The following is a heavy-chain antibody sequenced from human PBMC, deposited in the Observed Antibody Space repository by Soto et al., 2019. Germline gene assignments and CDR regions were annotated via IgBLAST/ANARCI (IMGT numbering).Heavy chain of an antibody. V-gene: IGHV4-39*01. J-gene: IGHJ4*02. CDR3: ARVYVTYSGSYYIPQDY. Sequence: QLQLQESGPGLVKPSETLSLTCTVSGGSISSSSYYWGWIRQPPGKGLEWIGSIYYSGRTYYNPSLKSRVTISVDTSKNQFSRKLTSVTAADTAVYYCARVYVTYSGSYYIPQDYCGQGTLLTVS. CDR1: GGSISSSSYY. CDR2: IYYSGRT. D-gene: IGHD3-10*01.